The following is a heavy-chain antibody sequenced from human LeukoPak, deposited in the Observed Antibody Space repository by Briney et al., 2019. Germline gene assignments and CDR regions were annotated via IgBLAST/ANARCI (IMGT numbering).Heavy chain of an antibody. J-gene: IGHJ4*02. CDR1: GFTFRSYG. D-gene: IGHD3-16*01. CDR2: ISSSGSTI. V-gene: IGHV3-48*04. CDR3: ARASVGGENFDY. Sequence: GGSLRLSCAASGFTFRSYGMHWVRQAPGKGLEWVSYISSSGSTIYYADSVKGRFTISRDNAKNSLYLQMNSLRAEDTAVYYCARASVGGENFDYWGQGTLVTVSS.